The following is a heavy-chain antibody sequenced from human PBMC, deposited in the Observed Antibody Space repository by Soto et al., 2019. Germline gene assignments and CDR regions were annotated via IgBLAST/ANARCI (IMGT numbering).Heavy chain of an antibody. D-gene: IGHD2-15*01. V-gene: IGHV3-74*01. CDR1: GFTFSSYW. CDR3: VRTSLVVAAATREDY. CDR2: INSDGSST. Sequence: EVQLVESGGGLVQPGGSLRLSCAASGFTFSSYWMHWVRQAPGKGLVWVARINSDGSSTSYADSVKGRCTICRDNAKNTLYLQMNSLRAADTAVYYCVRTSLVVAAATREDYWGQGTLVTVSS. J-gene: IGHJ4*02.